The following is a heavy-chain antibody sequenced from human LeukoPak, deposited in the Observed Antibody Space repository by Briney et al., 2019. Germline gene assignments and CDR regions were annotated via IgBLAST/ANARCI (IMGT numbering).Heavy chain of an antibody. J-gene: IGHJ4*02. Sequence: GDSLRLSCAASGFIFSDYSMNWVRQAPGKGLAWISYINKDSSTIYYADSVMGRFTISRDNAENSLYLQLNSLTDGDTAVYYCARATRSFDYWGRGTLVTVSS. V-gene: IGHV3-48*02. CDR3: ARATRSFDY. D-gene: IGHD6-6*01. CDR2: INKDSSTI. CDR1: GFIFSDYS.